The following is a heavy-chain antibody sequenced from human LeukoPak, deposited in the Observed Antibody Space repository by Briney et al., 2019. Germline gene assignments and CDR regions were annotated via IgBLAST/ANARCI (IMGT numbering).Heavy chain of an antibody. CDR1: GGSISSYH. Sequence: SETLSLTCTVSGGSISSYHWSWIRQPPGKGLECIGFIYYSGNTDYNPSLKSRVTMSIDTSKNQFSLKLSSVTAADTAVYYCACYGSGLRLDYWGQGTLVTVSS. J-gene: IGHJ4*02. D-gene: IGHD3-10*01. V-gene: IGHV4-59*08. CDR2: IYYSGNT. CDR3: ACYGSGLRLDY.